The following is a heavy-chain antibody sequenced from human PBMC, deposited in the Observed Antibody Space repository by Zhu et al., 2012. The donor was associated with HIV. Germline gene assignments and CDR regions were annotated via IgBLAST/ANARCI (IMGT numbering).Heavy chain of an antibody. D-gene: IGHD6-19*01. CDR2: IYSSGTT. Sequence: QVQLQESGPGLVKPSETLPLTCTVSGDSISSRSYYWGWIRQPPGKGLEWIGSIYSSGTTYYNSSLKSRATISVDTSKNQFSLNLISVTAADTAVYYCARHWDGGXSGWYDGALDIWGQGTMLTVSS. J-gene: IGHJ3*02. CDR1: GDSISSRSYY. V-gene: IGHV4-39*01. CDR3: ARHWDGGXSGWYDGALDI.